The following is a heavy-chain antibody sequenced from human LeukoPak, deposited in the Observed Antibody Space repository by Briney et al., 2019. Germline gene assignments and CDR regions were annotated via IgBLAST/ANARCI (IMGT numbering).Heavy chain of an antibody. V-gene: IGHV4-4*09. D-gene: IGHD2-2*01. CDR3: ARHSFVVVPAAIRSFAFDI. CDR2: IYTSGST. Sequence: SETLSLTCTVSGGSISSYYLSWIRQPPGKGLEWIGYIYTSGSTNYNPSLKSRVTISVDTSKNQFSLKLSSVTAADTAVYYCARHSFVVVPAAIRSFAFDIWGQGTMVTVSS. CDR1: GGSISSYY. J-gene: IGHJ3*02.